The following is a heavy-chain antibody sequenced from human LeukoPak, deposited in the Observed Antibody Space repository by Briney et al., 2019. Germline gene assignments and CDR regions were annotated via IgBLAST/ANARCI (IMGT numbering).Heavy chain of an antibody. J-gene: IGHJ4*02. V-gene: IGHV4-59*01. CDR3: ARYVWGSYPGLYYFDY. Sequence: SETLSLTCTVSGGSISSYYWSWIRQPPGKGLEWIGYIYYSGSTNYNPSLKSRVTISVDTSKNQFSLKLSSVTAADTAVYYCARYVWGSYPGLYYFDYWGQGTLVTVSS. CDR1: GGSISSYY. CDR2: IYYSGST. D-gene: IGHD3-16*02.